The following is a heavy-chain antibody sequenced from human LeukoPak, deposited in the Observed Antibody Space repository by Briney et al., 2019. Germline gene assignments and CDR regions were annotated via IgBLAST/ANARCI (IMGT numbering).Heavy chain of an antibody. CDR1: GYTFTNYD. V-gene: IGHV1-8*01. CDR2: MNPNSGDT. CDR3: ARGGSRTPGGYYYYYMDV. J-gene: IGHJ6*03. Sequence: ASVTVSCKASGYTFTNYDINWVRQAAGQGPEWMGWMNPNSGDTGYAQDFQGRVTMTRNTSISAAYMELSSLRSDDTAVYYCARGGSRTPGGYYYYYMDVWGKGTKVTVSS. D-gene: IGHD1-1*01.